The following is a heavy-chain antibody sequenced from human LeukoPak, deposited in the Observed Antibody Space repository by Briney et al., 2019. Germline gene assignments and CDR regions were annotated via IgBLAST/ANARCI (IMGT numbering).Heavy chain of an antibody. D-gene: IGHD1-1*01. J-gene: IGHJ4*02. Sequence: GGSLRLSCAASGFTFSSYSMNWVRQPPGKGLEWVSYISNSGNSIYYADSVKGRFTISRDNAKNSLDLQMSSLRDEDTAVYYCARDHDFALDYRGQGTLVTVSS. CDR3: ARDHDFALDY. V-gene: IGHV3-48*02. CDR1: GFTFSSYS. CDR2: ISNSGNSI.